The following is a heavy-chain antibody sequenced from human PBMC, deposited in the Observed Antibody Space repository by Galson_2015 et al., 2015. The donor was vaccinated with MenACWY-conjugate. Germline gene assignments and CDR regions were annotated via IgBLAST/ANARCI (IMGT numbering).Heavy chain of an antibody. CDR3: ARANRLSGYRNAFYYYYYMDV. Sequence: SLRLSCAASGFAFNSYGIHWVRQPPGRGLEWVAVIWFDGTNKYYADSVKGRLTVSRDNPKDTLYLQMNSLTAEDTAVYYCARANRLSGYRNAFYYYYYMDVWGKGTTVTVSS. CDR2: IWFDGTNK. V-gene: IGHV3-33*01. CDR1: GFAFNSYG. J-gene: IGHJ6*03. D-gene: IGHD3-3*01.